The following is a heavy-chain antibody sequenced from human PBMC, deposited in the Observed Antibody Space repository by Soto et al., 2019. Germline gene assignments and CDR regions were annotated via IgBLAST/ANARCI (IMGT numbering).Heavy chain of an antibody. J-gene: IGHJ6*02. V-gene: IGHV1-69*01. D-gene: IGHD3-10*01. CDR2: FIPMFATA. CDR1: GGTFSSYA. Sequence: QVQLVQSGAEVKKPGSSVKVSCQASGGTFSSYAISWVRQAPGQGLEWMGGFIPMFATANYALKFQGSVTITADESTSTAYMELNSLRSEDTAIYYCARGRGPYYYHALDVWGRGTTVTVAS. CDR3: ARGRGPYYYHALDV.